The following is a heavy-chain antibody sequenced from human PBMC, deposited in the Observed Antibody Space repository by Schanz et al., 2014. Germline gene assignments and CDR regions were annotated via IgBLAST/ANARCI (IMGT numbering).Heavy chain of an antibody. J-gene: IGHJ6*02. CDR1: GLSFKDFS. CDR3: AKDGGGGIMHYYGMDV. Sequence: EVQLVESGGGLVKPGGSLRLSCVASGLSFKDFSMSWVRQAPGKGLEWVASISTDSKHIYYADSVKGRFTISRDNDGKSVFLQINRLRAEASGGFYCAKDGGGGIMHYYGMDVWGQGTTVIVSS. V-gene: IGHV3-21*02. D-gene: IGHD3-16*01. CDR2: ISTDSKHI.